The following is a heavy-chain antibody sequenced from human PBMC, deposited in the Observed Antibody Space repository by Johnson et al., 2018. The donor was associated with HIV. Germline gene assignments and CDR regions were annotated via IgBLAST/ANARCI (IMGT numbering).Heavy chain of an antibody. CDR3: ARVSTGFTIFGVVILPTGTFDI. J-gene: IGHJ3*02. CDR2: IFSGGST. Sequence: VQLVESGGGLVQPGGSLRLSCAASGFTVSSNYMSWVRQAPGKGLEWVSVIFSGGSTYYADSVKGRFAISRDNAKNSLYLQMNNLRAEDTALYYCARVSTGFTIFGVVILPTGTFDIWGQGTMVTVSS. CDR1: GFTVSSNY. D-gene: IGHD3-3*01. V-gene: IGHV3-66*01.